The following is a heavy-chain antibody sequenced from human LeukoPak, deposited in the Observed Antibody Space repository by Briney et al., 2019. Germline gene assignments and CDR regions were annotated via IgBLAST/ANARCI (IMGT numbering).Heavy chain of an antibody. D-gene: IGHD6-19*01. CDR1: GGSISSGGYS. CDR3: ARLAGYSGGWYGSVGSYFDY. V-gene: IGHV4-30-2*03. CDR2: IYHSGST. Sequence: PSETLSLTCAVSGGSISSGGYSWSWIRQPPGKGLEWIGYIYHSGSTYYNPSLKSRVTISVDTSKNQFSLKLSSVTAADTAVYYCARLAGYSGGWYGSVGSYFDYWGQGTLVTVSS. J-gene: IGHJ4*02.